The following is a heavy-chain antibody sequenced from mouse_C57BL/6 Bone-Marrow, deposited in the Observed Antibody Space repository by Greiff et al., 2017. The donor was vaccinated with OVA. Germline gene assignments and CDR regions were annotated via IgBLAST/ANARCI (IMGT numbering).Heavy chain of an antibody. CDR3: ASNWDYWYFDV. CDR1: GYTFTSYW. J-gene: IGHJ1*03. D-gene: IGHD4-1*01. Sequence: QVQLQQPGAELVMPGASVKLSCKASGYTFTSYWMHWVKQRPGQGLEWIGEIDPSDSYTNYNQKFKGKSTLTVDKSSSTAYMQLSSLTSEDSAVYYCASNWDYWYFDVWGTGTTVTVSS. V-gene: IGHV1-69*01. CDR2: IDPSDSYT.